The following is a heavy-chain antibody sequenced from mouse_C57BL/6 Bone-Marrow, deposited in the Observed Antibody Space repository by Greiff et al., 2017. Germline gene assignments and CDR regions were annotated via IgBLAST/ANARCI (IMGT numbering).Heavy chain of an antibody. CDR2: INPGSGGT. CDR3: ARLYGNVFDY. Sequence: QVQLKESGAELVRPGTSVKVSCKASGYAFTNYLIEWVKQRPGQGLEWIGVINPGSGGTNYNEKFKGKATLTADKSSSTAYMQLSSLTSEDSAVYFCARLYGNVFDYWGQGTTLTVSS. CDR1: GYAFTNYL. J-gene: IGHJ2*01. V-gene: IGHV1-54*01. D-gene: IGHD2-1*01.